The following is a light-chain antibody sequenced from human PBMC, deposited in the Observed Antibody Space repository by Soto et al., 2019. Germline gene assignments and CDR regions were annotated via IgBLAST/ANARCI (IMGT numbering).Light chain of an antibody. Sequence: QSVLTQPPSSSGTPGQRVTISCSGSKCSIGSNTVNWYQHLPGTAPKPLIYSNNHRPSGVPDRFSASKTGASASLAISGLQSEDEGDYYCAAWDASLGGFYVFGTGTKVNV. CDR3: AAWDASLGGFYV. V-gene: IGLV1-44*01. J-gene: IGLJ1*01. CDR1: KCSIGSNT. CDR2: SNN.